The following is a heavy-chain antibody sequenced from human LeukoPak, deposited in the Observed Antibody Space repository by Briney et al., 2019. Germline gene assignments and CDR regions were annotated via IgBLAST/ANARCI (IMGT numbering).Heavy chain of an antibody. Sequence: SETLSLTCTVSGGSISGFYWSWIRQPPGKGLEWIGYIYYIGSTNYNPSLKSRVTISVDTSKNQFSLKLSSVTAADTAVYYCARDGAAAGHDYWGQGTLVTVSS. CDR1: GGSISGFY. J-gene: IGHJ4*02. CDR3: ARDGAAAGHDY. D-gene: IGHD6-13*01. CDR2: IYYIGST. V-gene: IGHV4-59*12.